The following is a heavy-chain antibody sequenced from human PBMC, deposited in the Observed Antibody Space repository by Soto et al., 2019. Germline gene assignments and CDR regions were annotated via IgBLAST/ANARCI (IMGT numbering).Heavy chain of an antibody. CDR3: ARYGFADTAMVNRGSYYYDFYGMDV. CDR1: GATISSYT. Sequence: SVKLYCKASGATISSYTISWVRQAPGQGLEWMGRIIPILGIANYAQKFQGRVTITADKSTSTAYMELSSLRSEDTAVYYCARYGFADTAMVNRGSYYYDFYGMDVWG. J-gene: IGHJ6*02. V-gene: IGHV1-69*02. D-gene: IGHD5-18*01. CDR2: IIPILGIA.